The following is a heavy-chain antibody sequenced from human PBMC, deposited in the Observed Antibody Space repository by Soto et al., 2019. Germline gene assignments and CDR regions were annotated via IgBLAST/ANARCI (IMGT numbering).Heavy chain of an antibody. Sequence: EVQLVESGGGLVKPGGSLRLSCAASGFTFSNAWMSWVRQAPGKGLEWVGRIKSKTDGGTTDYAAPVKGRFTISRDDSKNTLYLQMNSLKTEDTAVYYCTTAATDYDYIWGSYRYTDAFDIWGQGTMVTVSS. CDR1: GFTFSNAW. CDR3: TTAATDYDYIWGSYRYTDAFDI. J-gene: IGHJ3*02. V-gene: IGHV3-15*01. CDR2: IKSKTDGGTT. D-gene: IGHD3-16*02.